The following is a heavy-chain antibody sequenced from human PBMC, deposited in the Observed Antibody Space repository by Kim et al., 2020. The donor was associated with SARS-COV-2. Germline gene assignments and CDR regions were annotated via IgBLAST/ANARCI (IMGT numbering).Heavy chain of an antibody. Sequence: SVKVSCKASGGTFSSYAISWVRQAPGQGLEWMGRIIPILGIANYAQKSQGRVTITADKSTSTAYMELSSLRSEDTAVYYCARGFYGSGSYYRGGYGMDVWGQGTTVTVAS. CDR3: ARGFYGSGSYYRGGYGMDV. D-gene: IGHD3-10*01. V-gene: IGHV1-69*04. J-gene: IGHJ6*02. CDR2: IIPILGIA. CDR1: GGTFSSYA.